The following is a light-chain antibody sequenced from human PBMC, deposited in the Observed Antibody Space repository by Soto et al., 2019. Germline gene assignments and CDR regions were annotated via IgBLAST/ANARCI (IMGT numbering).Light chain of an antibody. Sequence: ILLTQSPGPLSLSPGERATLSCRASQSVSSTYLAWYQQRPGQAPRLLIYDASNRATGIPARFSGSGSGTDFTLTISSLEPEDFAVYYCQQRSNWPPITFGQGTRLEIK. CDR1: QSVSSTY. V-gene: IGKV3-11*01. J-gene: IGKJ5*01. CDR3: QQRSNWPPIT. CDR2: DAS.